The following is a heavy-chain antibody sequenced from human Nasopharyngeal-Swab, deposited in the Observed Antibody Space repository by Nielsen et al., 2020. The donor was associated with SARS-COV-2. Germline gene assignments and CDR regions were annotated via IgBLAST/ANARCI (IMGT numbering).Heavy chain of an antibody. V-gene: IGHV4-39*01. CDR3: ASSYGSGSYALFMDV. CDR2: IYYSGST. D-gene: IGHD3-10*01. J-gene: IGHJ6*04. Sequence: RQAPGKGLEWIGSIYYSGSTYHNPSLKSRVTISVDTSKNQFSLKLSSVTAADTAVYYCASSYGSGSYALFMDVWGKGTTVTVSS.